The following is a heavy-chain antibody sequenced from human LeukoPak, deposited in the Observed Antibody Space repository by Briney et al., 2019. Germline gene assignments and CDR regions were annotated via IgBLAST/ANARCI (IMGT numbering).Heavy chain of an antibody. CDR2: IYYSGST. V-gene: IGHV4-30-4*01. J-gene: IGHJ4*02. CDR1: GGSISSGDYY. CDR3: ASLGPGYGDHGAFFDY. Sequence: SETLSLTCTVSGGSISSGDYYWSWIRQPPGKGLEWIGYIYYSGSTYYNPSLKSRVTISVGTSKNQFSLKLSSVTAADTAVYYCASLGPGYGDHGAFFDYWGQGTLVTVSS. D-gene: IGHD4-17*01.